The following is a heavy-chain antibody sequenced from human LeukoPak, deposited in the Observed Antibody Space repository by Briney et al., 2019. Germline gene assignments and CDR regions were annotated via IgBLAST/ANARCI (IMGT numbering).Heavy chain of an antibody. Sequence: GGSLRLSCAASGFTFSAYWMHWVRHVPGKGLVWVSRINNDGTATFFADSVKGRFAISRDNAKNTLYLQMDSLRAEDTAMYYCAREILEPGKTHEYWGQGTLVTVSS. J-gene: IGHJ4*02. CDR3: AREILEPGKTHEY. CDR2: INNDGTAT. V-gene: IGHV3-74*01. CDR1: GFTFSAYW. D-gene: IGHD1-1*01.